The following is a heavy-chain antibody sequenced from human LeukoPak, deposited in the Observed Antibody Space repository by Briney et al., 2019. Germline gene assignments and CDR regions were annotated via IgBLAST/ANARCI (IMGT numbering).Heavy chain of an antibody. J-gene: IGHJ4*02. CDR2: INNDGVST. Sequence: PGGSLRLSCATSGFTLSSYWMHWVRQVPGKGLEWLSRINNDGVSTSYADSVKGRFTISRDNAKNTLYLRMNSLRAEDTAIYYCARKPLSGGYGGTIDYWGQGTLVIVSS. CDR3: ARKPLSGGYGGTIDY. V-gene: IGHV3-74*01. D-gene: IGHD5-12*01. CDR1: GFTLSSYW.